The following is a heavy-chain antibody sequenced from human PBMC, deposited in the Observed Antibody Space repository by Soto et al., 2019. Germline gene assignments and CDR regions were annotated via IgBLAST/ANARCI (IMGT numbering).Heavy chain of an antibody. CDR3: ARGPEGINWYNHPIDY. Sequence: PGGSLRLSCAASGFAFNTYWMHWVRQVPEKGLVWVSRINSDVTSTTYADSVKGRFTISRDNAKNMLYLQMNSLRVEDTAVYYCARGPEGINWYNHPIDYWGQGTLVTVSS. J-gene: IGHJ4*02. CDR2: INSDVTST. D-gene: IGHD1-20*01. CDR1: GFAFNTYW. V-gene: IGHV3-74*01.